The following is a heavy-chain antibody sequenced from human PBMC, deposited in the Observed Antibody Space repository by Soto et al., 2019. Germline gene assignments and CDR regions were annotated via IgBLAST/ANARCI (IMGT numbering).Heavy chain of an antibody. CDR2: ISGSGGST. D-gene: IGHD6-13*01. CDR1: GFTFSSYA. V-gene: IGHV3-23*01. Sequence: PGGSLRLSCAASGFTFSSYAMSWVRQAPGKGLEWVSAISGSGGSTYYADSVKGWFTISRDNSKNTLYLQMNSLRAEDTAVYYCAKDIYSSSWPYYYYYYGMDVWGQGTTVTVSS. CDR3: AKDIYSSSWPYYYYYYGMDV. J-gene: IGHJ6*02.